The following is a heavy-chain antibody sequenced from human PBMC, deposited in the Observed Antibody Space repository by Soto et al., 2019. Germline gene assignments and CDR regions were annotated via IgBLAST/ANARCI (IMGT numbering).Heavy chain of an antibody. Sequence: PSETLSLTCTVSGGSISSYYWSWIRQPPGKGLEWIGYIYYSGSTNYNPSLKSRVTISVDTSKNQFSLKLSSVTAADAAVYYCARSPEVLLWFGELLYPFDYWGQGTLVTVSS. V-gene: IGHV4-59*01. CDR1: GGSISSYY. CDR3: ARSPEVLLWFGELLYPFDY. CDR2: IYYSGST. D-gene: IGHD3-10*01. J-gene: IGHJ4*02.